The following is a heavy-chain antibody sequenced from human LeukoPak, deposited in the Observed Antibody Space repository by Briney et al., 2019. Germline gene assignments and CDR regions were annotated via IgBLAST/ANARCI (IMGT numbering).Heavy chain of an antibody. CDR2: IWYDGSNK. CDR1: GFTFSSYG. D-gene: IGHD2-15*01. V-gene: IGHV3-33*01. Sequence: GGSLRLSCAASGFTFSSYGMHWVRQAPGKGLEWVAVIWYDGSNKYYADSMKGRFTISRDNSKNTLYLQMNSLRAEDTAVYYCARAATHNWFDPWGQGTLVTVSS. J-gene: IGHJ5*02. CDR3: ARAATHNWFDP.